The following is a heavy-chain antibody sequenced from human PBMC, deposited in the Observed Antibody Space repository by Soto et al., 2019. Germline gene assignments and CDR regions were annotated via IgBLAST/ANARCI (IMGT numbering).Heavy chain of an antibody. CDR3: EITYCRDNSCPRDFDF. J-gene: IGHJ4*02. V-gene: IGHV1-69*02. CDR1: GGTFNTYT. CDR2: FIPILDMA. Sequence: QVPVVQSGAEVKKPESSVKVSCKPSGGTFNTYTVNWVRLAPGHGLEWMGRFIPILDMANYAQKFQDRVTITADRSTFTAYMELNSLTSDDTAVYYCEITYCRDNSCPRDFDFWGPGTRVTVSS. D-gene: IGHD2-21*01.